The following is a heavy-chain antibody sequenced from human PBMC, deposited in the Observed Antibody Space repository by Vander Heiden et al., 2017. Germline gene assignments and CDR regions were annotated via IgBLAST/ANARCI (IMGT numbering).Heavy chain of an antibody. CDR2: ISSSSSYI. D-gene: IGHD6-13*01. Sequence: EVQLVESGGGLVKPGGSVRLSCAASGFTFGSYRMNWVRQAPGKGLEWVSSISSSSSYIYYADSVKGRFTITRDNAKNSLYLQMNSLRAEDTAVYYCARDPLYSSSWFDYWGQGTLVTVSS. CDR3: ARDPLYSSSWFDY. CDR1: GFTFGSYR. J-gene: IGHJ4*02. V-gene: IGHV3-21*01.